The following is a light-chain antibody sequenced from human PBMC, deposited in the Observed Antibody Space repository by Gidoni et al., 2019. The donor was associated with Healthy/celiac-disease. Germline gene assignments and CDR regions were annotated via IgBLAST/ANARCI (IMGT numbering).Light chain of an antibody. V-gene: IGLV6-57*02. Sequence: NFMLPQPHSVSESPGKTVTISCTGSSGSIASNYVQWYQQRPGSAPTTVIYEDNQRPSGVPDRFSGSIDSSSNSASLTISGLKTEDEADYYCQSYDSSKGVVFGGGTKLTVL. J-gene: IGLJ2*01. CDR2: EDN. CDR1: SGSIASNY. CDR3: QSYDSSKGVV.